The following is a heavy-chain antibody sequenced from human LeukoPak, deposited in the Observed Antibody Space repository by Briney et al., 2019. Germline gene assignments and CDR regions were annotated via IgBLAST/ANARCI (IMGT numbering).Heavy chain of an antibody. CDR1: GFSFSTYW. D-gene: IGHD3-10*01. CDR3: ARLSAMVRGPEDIFYFEY. V-gene: IGHV3-7*01. J-gene: IGHJ4*02. Sequence: GGSLRLSCETSGFSFSTYWMSWVRQAPGKGLEWVANIRQDGSEKYYGDSVKGRFTISRDIAKQSVFLQMNSLRVEDTALYYCARLSAMVRGPEDIFYFEYWGLGTLVTVSS. CDR2: IRQDGSEK.